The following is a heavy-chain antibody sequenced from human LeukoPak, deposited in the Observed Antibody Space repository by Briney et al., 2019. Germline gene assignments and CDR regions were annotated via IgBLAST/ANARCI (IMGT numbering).Heavy chain of an antibody. CDR3: AKDRSGEQRLVNPSFDS. J-gene: IGHJ4*02. CDR2: ISGSGGST. D-gene: IGHD6-13*01. V-gene: IGHV3-23*01. CDR1: GLSFSSYA. Sequence: PGGSLRLSCAASGLSFSSYAMNCVRQAPGKGLEWVSGISGSGGSTDYADSVKGRFTISRDNSKNTVYLQMNYLRAEDTAVYYCAKDRSGEQRLVNPSFDSWGQGTLVTVSS.